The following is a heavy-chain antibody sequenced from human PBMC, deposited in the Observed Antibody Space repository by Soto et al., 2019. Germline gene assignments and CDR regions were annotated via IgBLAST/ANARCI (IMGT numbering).Heavy chain of an antibody. J-gene: IGHJ6*02. V-gene: IGHV1-69*13. D-gene: IGHD3-10*01. CDR1: GGTFSSYA. CDR2: IIPIFGTA. Sequence: ASVKVSCKASGGTFSSYAISWVRQAPGQGLEWMGGIIPIFGTANYAQKFQGRVTITADESTSTAYMELSSLRSEDTAVYYCARDVPPMVRGVISLNPMDVWGQGTTVTVSS. CDR3: ARDVPPMVRGVISLNPMDV.